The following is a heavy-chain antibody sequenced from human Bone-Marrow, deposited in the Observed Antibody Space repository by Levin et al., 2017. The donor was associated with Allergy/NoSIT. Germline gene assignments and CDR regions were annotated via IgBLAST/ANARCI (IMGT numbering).Heavy chain of an antibody. CDR2: IYWDNDK. Sequence: ASGPTLVKPTQTLTLTCSFSGFSLSTSGEGVGWIRQPPGKALEWLALIYWDNDKRYSPSLKSRLTITKDTSKNQVVLTMANMDPVDRATYYCVYRRSSYYPGSSIFHNWGQGILVTVSS. D-gene: IGHD4-11*01. CDR3: VYRRSSYYPGSSIFHN. J-gene: IGHJ4*02. CDR1: GFSLSTSGEG. V-gene: IGHV2-5*02.